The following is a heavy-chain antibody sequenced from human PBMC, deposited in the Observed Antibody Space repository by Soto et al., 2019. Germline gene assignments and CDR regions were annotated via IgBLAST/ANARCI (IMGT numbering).Heavy chain of an antibody. CDR3: ARDPRSCASTSCTPHSLNNWFDP. V-gene: IGHV3-30*03. J-gene: IGHJ5*02. D-gene: IGHD2-2*01. CDR1: GFTFSDYG. CDR2: ISHDGGDI. Sequence: GGSLRLSCAPSGFTFSDYGIHWVRQSPGKGLEWVAVISHDGGDIFYADSVKGRFTISRDNSKNTLYLQMNSLKPEDTAVYYCARDPRSCASTSCTPHSLNNWFDPWGQGTLVIVSS.